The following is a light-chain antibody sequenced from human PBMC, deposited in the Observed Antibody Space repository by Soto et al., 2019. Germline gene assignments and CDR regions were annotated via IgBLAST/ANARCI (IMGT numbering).Light chain of an antibody. CDR2: KAS. J-gene: IGKJ4*02. Sequence: DIQMTQSPSTLSASVGDRVTITCRASQSIGTWLAWYQQKPGKAPKLLIYKASSLESGVPSRFSGSGSGTEFTLTISSLQPDDFATYFCQQYDTYSPFGGVTKVEI. CDR3: QQYDTYSP. V-gene: IGKV1-5*03. CDR1: QSIGTW.